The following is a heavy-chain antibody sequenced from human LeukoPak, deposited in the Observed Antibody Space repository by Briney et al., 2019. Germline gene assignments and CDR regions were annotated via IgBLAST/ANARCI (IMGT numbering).Heavy chain of an antibody. V-gene: IGHV3-53*01. CDR3: ARRAGAYSRPYDY. J-gene: IGHJ4*02. CDR1: GFTVSTNS. Sequence: PGGSLRLSCTVSGFTVSTNSMSWVRQAPGKGLEWVSFIYSDNTHYSDSVKGRFTISRDNSENTLYLQMNSLRAEDTAVYYCARRAGAYSRPYDYWGQGTLVTVSS. CDR2: IYSDNT. D-gene: IGHD4/OR15-4a*01.